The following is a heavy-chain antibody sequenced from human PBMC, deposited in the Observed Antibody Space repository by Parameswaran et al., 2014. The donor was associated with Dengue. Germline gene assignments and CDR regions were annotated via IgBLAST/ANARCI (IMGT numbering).Heavy chain of an antibody. D-gene: IGHD6-19*01. J-gene: IGHJ4*01. V-gene: IGHV4-61*09. CDR2: IYSTRSGDT. CDR1: GASISSGSYY. Sequence: ASETLSLTCTISGASISSGSYYWSWIRQPAGKGLEWIGHIYSTRSGDTNYSASLKSRVTISVDKSKNQFSLELTSVTAADTAVYYCARSGDRTGWYYGSHKMFDYWGHGTLVTVSS. CDR3: ARSGDRTGWYYGSHKMFDY.